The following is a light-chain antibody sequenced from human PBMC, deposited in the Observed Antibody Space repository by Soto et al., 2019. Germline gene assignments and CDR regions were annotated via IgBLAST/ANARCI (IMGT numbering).Light chain of an antibody. Sequence: QSALTQPASVSGSPGQSITISCTGTSSDVGGYNYVSWYQQHPGKAPKLMIYDVSVRPSGVSNRFSGSKSGNTASLTISGLQAGDEADCYCSSYTSSSTLYVFGIGTKLTVL. V-gene: IGLV2-14*01. CDR2: DVS. CDR1: SSDVGGYNY. J-gene: IGLJ1*01. CDR3: SSYTSSSTLYV.